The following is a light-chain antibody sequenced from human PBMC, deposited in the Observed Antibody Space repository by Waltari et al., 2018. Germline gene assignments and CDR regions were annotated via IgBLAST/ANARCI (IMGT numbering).Light chain of an antibody. J-gene: IGLJ2*01. CDR3: SSYAGSNSLV. Sequence: QSALTQPPSASGSPGQSVTISCTGTYSYIGGYDFVSWYQKHPGKAPKVIIYEVSKRPSGVPDRFSGSKSGNTASLTVSGLRAEDEADYYCSSYAGSNSLVFGGGTKLTVL. CDR2: EVS. V-gene: IGLV2-8*01. CDR1: YSYIGGYDF.